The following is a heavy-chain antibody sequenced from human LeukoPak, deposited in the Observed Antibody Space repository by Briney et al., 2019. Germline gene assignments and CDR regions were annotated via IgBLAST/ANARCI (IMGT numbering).Heavy chain of an antibody. V-gene: IGHV1-2*04. D-gene: IGHD1-26*01. CDR1: GYTFTGYY. Sequence: GASVKVSCKASGYTFTGYYMHWVRQAPGQGLEWMGWINPNSGGTNYAQKFQGWVTMTRDTSISTAYMELSRLRSDDTAVYYCARGLPLSRWELLISDNWFDPWGQGTLVTVSS. CDR2: INPNSGGT. J-gene: IGHJ5*02. CDR3: ARGLPLSRWELLISDNWFDP.